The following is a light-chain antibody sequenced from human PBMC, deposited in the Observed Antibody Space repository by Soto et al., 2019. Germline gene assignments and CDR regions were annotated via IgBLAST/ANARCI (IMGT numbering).Light chain of an antibody. CDR1: QSVTSN. V-gene: IGKV3-11*01. J-gene: IGKJ4*01. CDR3: QQRSNWPPLT. Sequence: EIVMTQSPATLSVSPGDRATLSCRASQSVTSNLAWYQQKPGQAPRLLIYDASNRATGIPARFSGSGSGTDFTLTISSLEPEDFAVYYCQQRSNWPPLTFGGGTKVDI. CDR2: DAS.